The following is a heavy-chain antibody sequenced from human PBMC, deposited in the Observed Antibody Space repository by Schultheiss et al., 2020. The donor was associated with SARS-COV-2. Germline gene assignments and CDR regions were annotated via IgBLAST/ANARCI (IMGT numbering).Heavy chain of an antibody. CDR3: ARDRPSLAYCGGDCSGFDY. CDR2: ISSSSSYI. V-gene: IGHV3-21*01. J-gene: IGHJ4*02. D-gene: IGHD2-21*02. Sequence: GGSLRLSCAASGFTFSSYSMNWVRQAPGKGLEWVSSISSSSSYIYYADSVKGRFTISRDNAKNSLYLQMNSLRAEDTAVYYCARDRPSLAYCGGDCSGFDYWGQGTLVTVSS. CDR1: GFTFSSYS.